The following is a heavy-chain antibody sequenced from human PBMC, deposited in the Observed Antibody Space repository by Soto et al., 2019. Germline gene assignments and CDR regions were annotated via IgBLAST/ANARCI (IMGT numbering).Heavy chain of an antibody. D-gene: IGHD1-1*01. CDR3: ARERTGDPTFFDY. J-gene: IGHJ4*02. Sequence: SETLSLTCTVSGGSVSSGSYYWSWIRQPPGKGLEWIGYSYYSGTTTYNPSLKSRVTVSIDTSKNQFSLKLSSVTAADTAVYYCARERTGDPTFFDYWGQGTLVTVSS. V-gene: IGHV4-61*01. CDR1: GGSVSSGSYY. CDR2: SYYSGTT.